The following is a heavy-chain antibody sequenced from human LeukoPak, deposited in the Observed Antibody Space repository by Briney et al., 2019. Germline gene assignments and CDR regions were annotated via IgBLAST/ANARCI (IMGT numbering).Heavy chain of an antibody. CDR1: GGTLSSYA. CDR2: IIPIFGTA. V-gene: IGHV1-69*01. J-gene: IGHJ6*04. D-gene: IGHD3-10*01. CDR3: ARDRPNTMVRGVSDYYYGMDV. Sequence: GASVTVACKASGGTLSSYAISWVRQAPGQGLEWMGGIIPIFGTANYAQKFQGRVTITADESTSTAYMELSSLRSEDTAVYYCARDRPNTMVRGVSDYYYGMDVWGKGTTITVSS.